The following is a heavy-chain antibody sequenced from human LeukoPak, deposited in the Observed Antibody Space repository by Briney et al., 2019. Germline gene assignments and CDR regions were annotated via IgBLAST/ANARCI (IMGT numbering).Heavy chain of an antibody. CDR1: GGSISSYY. CDR2: IYYSGST. D-gene: IGHD2-2*03. CDR3: ARDPMDFWYFDL. V-gene: IGHV4-59*01. J-gene: IGHJ2*01. Sequence: SETLSLTCTVSGGSISSYYWSWIRQPPGKGLEWIGYIYYSGSTNYNPSLKSRVTISVDTSKNQFSLKLSSVTAADTAVYYCARDPMDFWYFDLWGRGTLVTVSS.